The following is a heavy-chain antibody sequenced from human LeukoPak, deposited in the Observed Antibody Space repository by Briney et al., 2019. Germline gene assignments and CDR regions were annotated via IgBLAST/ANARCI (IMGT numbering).Heavy chain of an antibody. D-gene: IGHD4/OR15-4a*01. V-gene: IGHV1-18*01. CDR3: ARDMVQYTHGEGGY. CDR2: ISTYSCNT. J-gene: IGHJ4*02. CDR1: GYTFTTYG. Sequence: ASVKVSCKASGYTFTTYGITWVRHAPGQGLELMGWISTYSCNTNYALKFQGRLTMTTDTSTSTVNMELRSLRSDDTAVYYCARDMVQYTHGEGGYWGQGTLVTVSS.